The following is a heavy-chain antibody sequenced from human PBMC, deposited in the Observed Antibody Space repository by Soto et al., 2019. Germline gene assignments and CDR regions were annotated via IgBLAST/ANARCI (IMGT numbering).Heavy chain of an antibody. D-gene: IGHD2-2*01. J-gene: IGHJ3*02. V-gene: IGHV1-8*01. CDR1: GYTFTSYD. CDR3: ARVVGWSSPDAFDI. Sequence: ASVKVSCKASGYTFTSYDINWVRQATGQGLGWMGWMNPNSGNTGYAQKFQGRVTMTRNTSISTAYMELSSLRSEDTAVYYCARVVGWSSPDAFDIWGQGTMVTVSS. CDR2: MNPNSGNT.